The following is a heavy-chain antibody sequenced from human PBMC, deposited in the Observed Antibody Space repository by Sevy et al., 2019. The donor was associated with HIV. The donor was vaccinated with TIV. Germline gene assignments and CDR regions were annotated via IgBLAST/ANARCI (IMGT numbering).Heavy chain of an antibody. V-gene: IGHV4-59*01. CDR3: ARGKVLFDY. CDR2: IYYNGST. J-gene: IGHJ4*02. D-gene: IGHD3-10*01. CDR1: GDSISSGLY. Sequence: SETLSLTCDVSGDSISSGLYWGWIRQSPGKGLEWIGYIYYNGSTNSNPSLRGRVTISAHTSKNQLSLKLKSATTADTAMYYCARGKVLFDYWSQGTLVTVSS.